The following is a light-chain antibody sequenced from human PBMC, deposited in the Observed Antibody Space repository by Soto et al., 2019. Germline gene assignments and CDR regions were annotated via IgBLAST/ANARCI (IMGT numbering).Light chain of an antibody. CDR2: QAS. Sequence: DIQMTQSPSTLSASVGDRVTITCRASQSISSWLAWYQQKPGRAPKLLIYQASSSEIGVPSRFSGSGSGTEFTLTISSLQPDEFATYYCQYYKESSTCGQGTRLEIK. V-gene: IGKV1-5*03. CDR3: QYYKESST. J-gene: IGKJ1*01. CDR1: QSISSW.